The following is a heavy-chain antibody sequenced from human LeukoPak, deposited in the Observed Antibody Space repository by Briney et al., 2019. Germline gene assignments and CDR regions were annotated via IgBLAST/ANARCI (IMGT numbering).Heavy chain of an antibody. Sequence: SETLSLTCTVSGGSISSGGYYWSWIRQHPGKGLEWIGYIYYSGSTYYNPSLKSRVTISVDTSKNQFSLKLSSVTPEDTAVYYCARGVGEFPFDYWGQGTLVTVSS. CDR3: ARGVGEFPFDY. D-gene: IGHD3-10*01. CDR1: GGSISSGGYY. CDR2: IYYSGST. V-gene: IGHV4-31*03. J-gene: IGHJ4*02.